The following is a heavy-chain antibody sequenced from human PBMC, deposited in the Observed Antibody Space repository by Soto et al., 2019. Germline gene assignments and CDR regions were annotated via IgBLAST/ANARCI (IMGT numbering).Heavy chain of an antibody. D-gene: IGHD3-16*01. CDR1: GGTFSSYA. J-gene: IGHJ6*02. CDR3: ARDRAFTDYYGMDV. V-gene: IGHV1-69*06. CDR2: IIPIFGTA. Sequence: SVKVSCKASGGTFSSYAISWVRQAPGQGLEWMGGIIPIFGTANYAQKFQGRVTITADKSTSTAYMELSSLRSEDTAVYYCARDRAFTDYYGMDVWGQGTTVTVSS.